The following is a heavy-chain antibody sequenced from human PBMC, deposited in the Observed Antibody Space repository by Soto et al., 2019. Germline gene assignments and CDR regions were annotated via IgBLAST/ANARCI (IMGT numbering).Heavy chain of an antibody. CDR1: GGTFSSYT. V-gene: IGHV1-69*02. Sequence: SVKVSCKASGGTFSSYTISWVRQAPGQGLEWMGRIIPILGIANYAQKFQGRVTITADKSTSTAYMELSSLRSEDTAVYYCGIAGTLGTIVVVPAATPTTDYWGQGTLVTVSS. D-gene: IGHD2-2*01. CDR3: GIAGTLGTIVVVPAATPTTDY. J-gene: IGHJ4*02. CDR2: IIPILGIA.